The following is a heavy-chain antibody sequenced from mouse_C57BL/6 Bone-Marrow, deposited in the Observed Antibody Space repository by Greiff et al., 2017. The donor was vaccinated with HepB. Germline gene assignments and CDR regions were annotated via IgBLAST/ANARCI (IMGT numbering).Heavy chain of an antibody. CDR1: GYTFTDYE. J-gene: IGHJ3*01. D-gene: IGHD1-1*01. V-gene: IGHV1-15*01. CDR2: IDHESGGT. Sequence: VQLQESGAELVRPGDSVTLSCKASGYTFTDYEMHWVKQTPVHGLEWIGAIDHESGGTAYNQKFKSKAILTADKPSRTDYMELRSLTSEDSAVYDSTRDGSSPAWFAYWGQGNLVTVSA. CDR3: TRDGSSPAWFAY.